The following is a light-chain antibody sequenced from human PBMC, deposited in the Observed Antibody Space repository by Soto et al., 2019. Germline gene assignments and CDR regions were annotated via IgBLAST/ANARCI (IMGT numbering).Light chain of an antibody. CDR1: QTVTSNY. V-gene: IGKV3-20*01. Sequence: EIVLTQSPGSLSLSPGEGATLSCRASQTVTSNYLAWYQQKPGQAPRLLIYGASSRATGIPDRFSGSGSGTDFTLTISRPEPEDFTVYYCQQYGSSPWTSGQGTKVEIK. CDR3: QQYGSSPWT. J-gene: IGKJ1*01. CDR2: GAS.